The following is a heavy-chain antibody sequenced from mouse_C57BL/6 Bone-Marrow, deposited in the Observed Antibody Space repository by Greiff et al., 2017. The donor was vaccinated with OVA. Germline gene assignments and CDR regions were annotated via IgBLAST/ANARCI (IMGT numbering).Heavy chain of an antibody. CDR1: GYTFTDYN. J-gene: IGHJ3*01. CDR2: INPNNGGT. CDR3: ARNPITTVAPWFAY. D-gene: IGHD1-1*01. Sequence: VQLQQSGPELVKPGASVKMSCKASGYTFTDYNMHWVKQSHGKSLEWIGYINPNNGGTSYNQKFKGKATLTVNKSSSTAYMELRSLTSEDSAVYYCARNPITTVAPWFAYWGQGTLVTVSA. V-gene: IGHV1-22*01.